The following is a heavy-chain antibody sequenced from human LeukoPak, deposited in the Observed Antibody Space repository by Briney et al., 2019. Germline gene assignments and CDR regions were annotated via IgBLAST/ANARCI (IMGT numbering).Heavy chain of an antibody. CDR2: TNPNSGNT. D-gene: IGHD3-10*01. CDR3: ARGGFGDYVGGY. V-gene: IGHV1-8*01. Sequence: ASVKVSCKASGYTFTSYDINWVRQATGQGLEWMGWTNPNSGNTGYAQKFQGGVTMTRNTSISTAYMELSSLRSEDTAVYYCARGGFGDYVGGYWGQGTLVTVSS. J-gene: IGHJ4*02. CDR1: GYTFTSYD.